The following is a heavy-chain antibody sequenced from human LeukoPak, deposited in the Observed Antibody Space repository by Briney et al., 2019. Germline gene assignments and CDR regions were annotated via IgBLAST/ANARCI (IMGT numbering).Heavy chain of an antibody. J-gene: IGHJ6*03. Sequence: ASVKVSCKVSGYTLTELSMHWVRQAPGKGLEWMGGFDPEDGETIYAQKFQGRVTMTEDTSTDTAYMELSSLRSEDTAVYYCATANQYGSGSYAQTYYYYYMDVWGKGTTVTVSS. D-gene: IGHD3-10*01. V-gene: IGHV1-24*01. CDR2: FDPEDGET. CDR3: ATANQYGSGSYAQTYYYYYMDV. CDR1: GYTLTELS.